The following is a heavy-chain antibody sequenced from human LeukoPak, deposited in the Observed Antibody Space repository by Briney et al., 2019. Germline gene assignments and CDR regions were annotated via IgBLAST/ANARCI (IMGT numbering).Heavy chain of an antibody. CDR2: ISGRDSST. J-gene: IGHJ4*02. Sequence: QPGGSLRLSCAASGFTFSSYAMSWVRQAPGKGLEWVSAISGRDSSTYCADSVKGRFTISRDNFKNTLYLQMNSLRAEDAAVYYCARDTRDYWGQGTLVTVSS. V-gene: IGHV3-23*01. CDR3: ARDTRDY. CDR1: GFTFSSYA.